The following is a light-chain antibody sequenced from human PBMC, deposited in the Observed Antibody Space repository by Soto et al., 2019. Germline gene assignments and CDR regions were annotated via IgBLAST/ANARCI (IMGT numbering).Light chain of an antibody. V-gene: IGKV3-20*01. CDR3: QQYGSSPFT. J-gene: IGKJ2*01. CDR2: GAS. CDR1: QRITNNF. Sequence: EIVLTQSPGTLSLSPGERATRSCRASQRITNNFLAWFQQKPGLAPRLLIHGASTRASGVPDRFSGGGSGTDFVLTISRLEPEDFAVYYRQQYGSSPFTFGHGTKLQIK.